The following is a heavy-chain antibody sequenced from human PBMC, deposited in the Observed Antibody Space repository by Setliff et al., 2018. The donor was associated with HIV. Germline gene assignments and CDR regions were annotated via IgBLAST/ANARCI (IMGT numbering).Heavy chain of an antibody. Sequence: SETLSLTCSVSGAPIDDASYYWGWIRQPPGKGLEWIGSIYPGSTKCNPSLRSRLTISLDSPTNQFSVTLSSVTAADTAMYYCARYTVGSMVDYWGPGTLVTVS. D-gene: IGHD5-12*01. J-gene: IGHJ4*02. V-gene: IGHV4-39*01. CDR1: GAPIDDASYY. CDR2: IYPGST. CDR3: ARYTVGSMVDY.